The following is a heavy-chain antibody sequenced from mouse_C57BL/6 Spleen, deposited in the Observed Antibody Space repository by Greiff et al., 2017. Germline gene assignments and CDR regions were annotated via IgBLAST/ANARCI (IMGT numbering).Heavy chain of an antibody. Sequence: QVQLKQPGAELVKPGASVKLSCKASGYTFTSYWMQWVKQRPGQGLEWIGEIDPSDSYTNYNQKFKGKATLTVDTSSSTAYMQLSSLTSEDSAVYYCARGGSPYYFDDWGQGTTLTVSS. V-gene: IGHV1-50*01. CDR3: ARGGSPYYFDD. CDR1: GYTFTSYW. CDR2: IDPSDSYT. J-gene: IGHJ2*01.